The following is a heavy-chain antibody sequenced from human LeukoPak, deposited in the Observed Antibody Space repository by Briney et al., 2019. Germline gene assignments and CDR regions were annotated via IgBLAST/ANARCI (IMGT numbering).Heavy chain of an antibody. J-gene: IGHJ4*02. CDR2: ILYDGSNE. D-gene: IGHD3-22*01. Sequence: GTSLRLSCAASGFTFSSHGMHWVRQAPGMGLEWVALILYDGSNEYYADSVQGRFTISRDSSRNTLNLQMNSLRAEDTAVYYCAKDGTGGYYYLDYWGQGTLVTVSS. V-gene: IGHV3-30*18. CDR1: GFTFSSHG. CDR3: AKDGTGGYYYLDY.